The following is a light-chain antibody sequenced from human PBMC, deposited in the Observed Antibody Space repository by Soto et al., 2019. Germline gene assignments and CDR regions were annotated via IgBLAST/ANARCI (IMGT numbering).Light chain of an antibody. J-gene: IGKJ4*01. CDR2: DVS. V-gene: IGKV3-11*01. Sequence: EIVLTQSPATLSLSPGERGTLSCRASESVTDYLAWYQQKPGQAPRLLVYDVSYRAAGIPTRFSGGGSGTDFTLTISNVGPEDFAVYYCQQHSNWPLTFGGGTKVDIK. CDR3: QQHSNWPLT. CDR1: ESVTDY.